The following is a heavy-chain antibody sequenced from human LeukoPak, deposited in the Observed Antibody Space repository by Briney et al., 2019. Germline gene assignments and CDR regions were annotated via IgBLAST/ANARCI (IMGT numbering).Heavy chain of an antibody. CDR3: ARDGRDYYDSSGYYTYYFDY. V-gene: IGHV3-21*01. Sequence: GGSLRLSCAASGFTFSSYSMNWVRQAPGKGLEWVSSISSSSSYIYYADSVKGRFTISRDNAKNSLYLQMNSLRAEDTAVYYCARDGRDYYDSSGYYTYYFDYWGQGTLVTVSS. CDR1: GFTFSSYS. J-gene: IGHJ4*02. CDR2: ISSSSSYI. D-gene: IGHD3-22*01.